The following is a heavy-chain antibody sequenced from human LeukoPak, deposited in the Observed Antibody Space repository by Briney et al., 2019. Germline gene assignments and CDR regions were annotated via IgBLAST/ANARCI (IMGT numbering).Heavy chain of an antibody. Sequence: GASVKVSCKASEYTFTSYAMNWVRQAPGQGLEWMGWINTNTGNPTYAQGFTGRFVFSLDTSVSTAYLQISSLKAEDTAVYYCASTSSWFRATYFQHWGQGTLVTVSS. D-gene: IGHD6-13*01. J-gene: IGHJ1*01. CDR2: INTNTGNP. CDR3: ASTSSWFRATYFQH. CDR1: EYTFTSYA. V-gene: IGHV7-4-1*02.